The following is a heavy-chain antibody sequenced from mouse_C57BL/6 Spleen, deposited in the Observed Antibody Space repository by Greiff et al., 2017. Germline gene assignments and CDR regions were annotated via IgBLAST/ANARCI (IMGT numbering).Heavy chain of an antibody. D-gene: IGHD1-1*01. Sequence: VKLQESGAELVKPGASVKMSCKASGYTFTSYWITWVKQRPGQGLEWIGDIYPGSGSTNYNEKLKSKATLTVDTSSSTAYMQLSSLTSEDSAVYYCAREGKFYYYGSNWGQGTTLTVSS. CDR1: GYTFTSYW. J-gene: IGHJ2*01. V-gene: IGHV1-55*01. CDR3: AREGKFYYYGSN. CDR2: IYPGSGST.